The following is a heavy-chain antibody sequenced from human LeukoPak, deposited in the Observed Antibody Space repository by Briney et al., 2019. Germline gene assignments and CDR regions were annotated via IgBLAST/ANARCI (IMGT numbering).Heavy chain of an antibody. CDR3: ARVRELATPSYYFDY. D-gene: IGHD5-24*01. V-gene: IGHV1-46*01. J-gene: IGHJ4*02. CDR1: GYTFTSYY. CDR2: INPSGGRT. Sequence: ASVKVSCKASGYTFTSYYINWVRQAPGQGLEWMGIINPSGGRTSYAQRFQGRVTMTRDTSTSTVYMELSSLRSEDTAVYYCARVRELATPSYYFDYWGQGTLVTVSS.